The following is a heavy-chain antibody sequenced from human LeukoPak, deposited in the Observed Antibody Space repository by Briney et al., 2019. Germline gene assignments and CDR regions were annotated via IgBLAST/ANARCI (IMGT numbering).Heavy chain of an antibody. V-gene: IGHV3-74*01. J-gene: IGHJ6*02. CDR2: ITSDGSST. CDR3: ARDFDYGDYEGYGTDV. D-gene: IGHD4-17*01. CDR1: GFTFRTYW. Sequence: SGGSLRLSCAASGFTFRTYWLDWVRQAPGKGLVWVSRITSDGSSTNYADSVKGRFTISRDNAKNTLYLQMNSLRAEDTAVYYCARDFDYGDYEGYGTDVWGQGTTVTVSS.